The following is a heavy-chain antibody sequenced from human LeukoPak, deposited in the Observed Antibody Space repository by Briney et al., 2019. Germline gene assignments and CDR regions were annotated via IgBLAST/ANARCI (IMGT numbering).Heavy chain of an antibody. CDR2: IKQDGSEK. CDR1: GFTFSSYW. D-gene: IGHD6-13*01. J-gene: IGHJ5*02. V-gene: IGHV3-7*01. Sequence: GGSLRLSCAASGFTFSSYWMSWVRQAPGKGLEWVANIKQDGSEKYYVDSVKGRFTISRDNAKNSLYLQMSSLRAEDTAVYYCARYGSSWYEAKDGFDPWGQGTLVTVSS. CDR3: ARYGSSWYEAKDGFDP.